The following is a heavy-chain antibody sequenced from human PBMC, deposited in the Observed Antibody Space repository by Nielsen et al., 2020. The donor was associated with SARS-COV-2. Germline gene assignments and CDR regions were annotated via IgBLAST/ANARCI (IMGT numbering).Heavy chain of an antibody. CDR2: ISAYNGNT. D-gene: IGHD6-6*01. J-gene: IGHJ6*02. CDR1: GYTFTSYG. V-gene: IGHV1-18*01. Sequence: ASVKVSCKATGYTFTSYGISWVRQAPGQGLEWMGWISAYNGNTNYAQKLQGRVTMTTDTSTSTAYMELRSLRSEDTAVYYCASYLAARPSYYYYGMDVWGQGTTVTVSS. CDR3: ASYLAARPSYYYYGMDV.